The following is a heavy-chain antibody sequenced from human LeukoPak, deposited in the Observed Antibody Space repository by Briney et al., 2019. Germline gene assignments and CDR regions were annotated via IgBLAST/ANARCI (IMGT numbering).Heavy chain of an antibody. J-gene: IGHJ6*03. Sequence: GGSLRLSCAASGFTFSSKSMNWVRQAPGKGLEWVSSITTTSSYIYYADSVKGRFTISRDNAMNSLYLEMNRLRAEDTAVYYCTRGSSWSQYYYYYYMDVWGEGTTVTVSS. D-gene: IGHD6-19*01. CDR2: ITTTSSYI. V-gene: IGHV3-21*01. CDR1: GFTFSSKS. CDR3: TRGSSWSQYYYYYYMDV.